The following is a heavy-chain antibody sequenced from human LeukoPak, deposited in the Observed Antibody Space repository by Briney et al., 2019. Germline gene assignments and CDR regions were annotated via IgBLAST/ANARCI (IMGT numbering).Heavy chain of an antibody. D-gene: IGHD3-16*02. CDR3: ARAAYDYVWGSYRFDY. CDR2: INSDGSST. J-gene: IGHJ4*02. V-gene: IGHV3-74*01. Sequence: GGSLRLSCAASGFTFSSYWMHWVRQAPGKGLVWVSRINSDGSSTSYADSVKGRFTISRDNAKNTLYLQMNSLRAEDTAVYYCARAAYDYVWGSYRFDYWGQGTLVTVSS. CDR1: GFTFSSYW.